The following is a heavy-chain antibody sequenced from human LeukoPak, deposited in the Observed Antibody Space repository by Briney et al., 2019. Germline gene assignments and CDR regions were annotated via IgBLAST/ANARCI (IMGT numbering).Heavy chain of an antibody. Sequence: ASVKVSCKASGYTFTSYDINWVRQATGQGLEWMGWMNPNSGNTGYAQKFQGRVTMTRNTSISTAYMELSSLRSEDTAVYYCARVIEPGWYSSSWSPVFDYWGQGTLVTVSS. CDR2: MNPNSGNT. D-gene: IGHD6-13*01. CDR3: ARVIEPGWYSSSWSPVFDY. J-gene: IGHJ4*02. V-gene: IGHV1-8*01. CDR1: GYTFTSYD.